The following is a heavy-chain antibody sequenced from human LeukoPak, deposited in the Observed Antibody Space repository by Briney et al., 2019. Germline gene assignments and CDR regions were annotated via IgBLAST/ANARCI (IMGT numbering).Heavy chain of an antibody. CDR2: INHSGST. J-gene: IGHJ4*02. CDR1: GGSFSGYY. Sequence: SETLSLTCAVYGGSFSGYYWSWIRQPPGKGLEWIGEINHSGSTNYNPSLKSRVTISVDTSKNQFSLKLSSVTAADTAVYYCARLTRRYSSGWFLDYWGQGTLVTVSS. D-gene: IGHD6-19*01. V-gene: IGHV4-34*01. CDR3: ARLTRRYSSGWFLDY.